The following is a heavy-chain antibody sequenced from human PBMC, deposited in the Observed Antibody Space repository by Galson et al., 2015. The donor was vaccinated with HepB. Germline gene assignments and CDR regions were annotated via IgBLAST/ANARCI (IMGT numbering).Heavy chain of an antibody. D-gene: IGHD3-22*01. V-gene: IGHV3-33*01. CDR3: ARDPMGYYDSSGAWDYFDY. CDR1: GFTFSSYG. Sequence: SLRLSCAASGFTFSSYGMHWVRQAPGKGLEWVAVIWYDGSNKYYADSVKGRFTISRDNSKNTLYLQMNSLRAEDTAVYYCARDPMGYYDSSGAWDYFDYWGQGTLVTVSS. J-gene: IGHJ4*02. CDR2: IWYDGSNK.